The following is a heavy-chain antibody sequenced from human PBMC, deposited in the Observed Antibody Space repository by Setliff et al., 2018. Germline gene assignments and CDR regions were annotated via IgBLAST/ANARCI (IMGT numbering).Heavy chain of an antibody. CDR1: DGSLSTYY. CDR2: VYYSGTA. J-gene: IGHJ4*02. Sequence: TSETLSLTCIVSDGSLSTYYWSWIRQPPGKGLEFIGYVYYSGTANYSPSLRSRLTISVDTSKNQFSLKLRSVTAADTAVYYCARDGTFRYFDFWGQGAPVTVSS. V-gene: IGHV4-59*01. CDR3: ARDGTFRYFDF.